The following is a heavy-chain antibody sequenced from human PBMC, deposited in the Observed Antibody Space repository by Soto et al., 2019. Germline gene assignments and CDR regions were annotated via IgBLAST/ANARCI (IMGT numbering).Heavy chain of an antibody. CDR2: IWYDGSNQ. J-gene: IGHJ3*02. CDR1: GFSFSSSG. V-gene: IGHV3-33*01. CDR3: ASITGTNAFDI. Sequence: QVHLVESGGGVVQPGRSLRLSCLASGFSFSSSGMHWIRQPPGKGLEWLALIWYDGSNQIYLDSVKDRFTISRDNSKNTLYLRMNSLTVEDTAVYFCASITGTNAFDIWGQGTMVTVSS. D-gene: IGHD3-10*01.